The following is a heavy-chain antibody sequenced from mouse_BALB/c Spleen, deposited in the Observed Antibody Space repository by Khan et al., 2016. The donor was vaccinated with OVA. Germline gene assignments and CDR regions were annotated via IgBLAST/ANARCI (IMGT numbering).Heavy chain of an antibody. J-gene: IGHJ2*01. D-gene: IGHD1-1*01. V-gene: IGHV3-2*02. Sequence: EVQLQESGPGLVKPSQSLSLTCTVTGYSITSDYAWNWIRQFPGNKLEWMGYISYSGNTNYNPSLKSRISITRDTSKNQFFLQLNSVTTEDIATYYWARVYGGDFDYWGQGTTLTVSS. CDR1: GYSITSDYA. CDR2: ISYSGNT. CDR3: ARVYGGDFDY.